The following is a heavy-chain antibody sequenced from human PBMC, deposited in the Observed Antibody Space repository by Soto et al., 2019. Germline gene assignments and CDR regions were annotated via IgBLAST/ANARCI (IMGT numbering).Heavy chain of an antibody. CDR3: ARDHPSRYSSSWQYAFDI. CDR2: IIPIFGTA. V-gene: IGHV1-69*13. J-gene: IGHJ3*02. D-gene: IGHD6-13*01. Sequence: SVKVSCKASGGTFSSYAISWVRQAPGQGLEWMGGIIPIFGTANYAQKFQGRVTITADESTSTAYMELSSLRSEDTAVYYCARDHPSRYSSSWQYAFDIWGQGTMVTVSS. CDR1: GGTFSSYA.